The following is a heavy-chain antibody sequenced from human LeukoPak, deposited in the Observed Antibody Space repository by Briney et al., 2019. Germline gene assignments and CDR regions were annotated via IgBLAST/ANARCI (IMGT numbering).Heavy chain of an antibody. D-gene: IGHD3-10*01. CDR1: GFTFSSYG. CDR3: ARDRGPKDIVRGVITDAFDI. J-gene: IGHJ3*02. CDR2: IWYDGSNK. Sequence: GGSLRLSCAASGFTFSSYGMHWVRQAPGKGLEWVAVIWYDGSNKYYADSVKGRFTISRDNSKNTLYLQMNSLRAEDTAVYHCARDRGPKDIVRGVITDAFDIWGQGTMVTVSS. V-gene: IGHV3-33*01.